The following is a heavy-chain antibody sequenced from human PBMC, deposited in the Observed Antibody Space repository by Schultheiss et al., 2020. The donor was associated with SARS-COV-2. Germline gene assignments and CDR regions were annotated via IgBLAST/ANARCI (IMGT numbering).Heavy chain of an antibody. J-gene: IGHJ4*02. D-gene: IGHD6-6*01. V-gene: IGHV3-74*01. CDR1: GGSISSGGYS. CDR2: INRDGSST. Sequence: ETLSLTCAVSGGSISSGGYSWSWIRQPPGKGLEWVSRINRDGSSTTYADSVKGRFTISRENAKNSLYLQMNSLRAGDTAVYYCAKFRAASQHWLDYWGQGTLVTVSS. CDR3: AKFRAASQHWLDY.